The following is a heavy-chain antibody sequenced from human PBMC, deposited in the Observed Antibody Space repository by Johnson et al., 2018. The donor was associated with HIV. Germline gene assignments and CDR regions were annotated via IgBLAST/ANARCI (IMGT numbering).Heavy chain of an antibody. CDR1: GFTFSSYG. J-gene: IGHJ3*02. CDR2: IWYDGSNK. D-gene: IGHD5-24*01. V-gene: IGHV3-30*19. CDR3: ARDIGEMATPIRGLDAFDI. Sequence: QVQLVESGGGVVQPGRSLRLSCAASGFTFSSYGMHWVRQAPGKGLEWVAVIWYDGSNKYYADSVKGRFTISRANSKKPLDLQMNSRRAGDTAGYYCARDIGEMATPIRGLDAFDIWGQGTMVNVSS.